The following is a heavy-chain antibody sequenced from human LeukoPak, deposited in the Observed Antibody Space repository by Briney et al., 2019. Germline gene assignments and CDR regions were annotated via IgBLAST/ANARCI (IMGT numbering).Heavy chain of an antibody. CDR3: TTDPGTGVRGH. J-gene: IGHJ4*02. D-gene: IGHD3-10*01. CDR2: IKSKGNGGTI. V-gene: IGHV3-15*01. CDR1: GFTFPNAW. Sequence: GGSLRLSCAASGFTFPNAWVNWVRQAPGKGLEWVGHIKSKGNGGTIDYAAPVKGRFTISGDDSKNTVYLQMNSLEIEDTAVYFCTTDPGTGVRGHWGQGTLVTVSS.